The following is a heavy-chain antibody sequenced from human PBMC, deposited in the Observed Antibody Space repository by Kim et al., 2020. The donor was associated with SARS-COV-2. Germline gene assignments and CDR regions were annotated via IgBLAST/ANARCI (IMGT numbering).Heavy chain of an antibody. D-gene: IGHD4-17*01. V-gene: IGHV3-49*02. Sequence: TEYAATVKGRFTISSDDSKSSAYLQMNSLKTEDTAVYYCTRVGDDYGDDYWGQGTLVTVSS. J-gene: IGHJ4*02. CDR3: TRVGDDYGDDY. CDR2: T.